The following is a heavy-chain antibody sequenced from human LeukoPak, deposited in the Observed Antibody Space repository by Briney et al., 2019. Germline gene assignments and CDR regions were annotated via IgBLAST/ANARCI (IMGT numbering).Heavy chain of an antibody. V-gene: IGHV3-30*18. CDR3: AKDLGYCSGSSCYPDAFDI. J-gene: IGHJ3*02. CDR2: ISYDGSNK. D-gene: IGHD2-15*01. Sequence: GGSLRLSCAASGFTFSSYGMHWVRQAPGKGLEWVAVISYDGSNKYYADSVKGRFTISRDNSKNTLYLQMNSLRAEDTAVYYCAKDLGYCSGSSCYPDAFDIWGQGTMVTVSS. CDR1: GFTFSSYG.